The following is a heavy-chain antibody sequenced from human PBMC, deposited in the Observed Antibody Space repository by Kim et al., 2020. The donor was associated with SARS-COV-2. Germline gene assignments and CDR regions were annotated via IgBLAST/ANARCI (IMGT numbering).Heavy chain of an antibody. CDR3: ARSDTEASIDFDY. D-gene: IGHD5-18*01. V-gene: IGHV6-1*01. Sequence: DYAGTVKSRINNNADTSKNQFSLHLRSLTLEDTAVYYCARSDTEASIDFDYWGQGTLVTVSS. J-gene: IGHJ4*02.